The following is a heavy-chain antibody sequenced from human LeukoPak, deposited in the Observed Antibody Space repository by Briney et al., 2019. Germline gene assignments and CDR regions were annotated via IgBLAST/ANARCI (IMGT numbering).Heavy chain of an antibody. V-gene: IGHV3-15*01. J-gene: IGHJ4*02. CDR2: IKSKTNGGTT. D-gene: IGHD3-22*01. CDR3: TTGYYDSRGYYGDY. CDR1: GFTFSNAW. Sequence: GGSLRLSCAASGFTFSNAWMSWVRQAPGKGLEWVGRIKSKTNGGTTDYAAPVKGRFTISRDDSKNTLYLQMNSLKTEDTAVYYCTTGYYDSRGYYGDYWGQGTLVTVSS.